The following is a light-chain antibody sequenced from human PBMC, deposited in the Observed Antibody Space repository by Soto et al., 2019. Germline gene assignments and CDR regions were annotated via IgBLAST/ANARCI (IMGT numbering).Light chain of an antibody. CDR2: DVS. J-gene: IGLJ2*01. Sequence: QSALTQPASVSGSPGQSITISCTGTISDVGGYNYVSWYRQHPGKAPRLMIYDVSHRPSGVSDRFSGSKSGNTASLTISGLQAEDEAHYYCSSYTSGSTVIFGGGTKLTVL. CDR3: SSYTSGSTVI. CDR1: ISDVGGYNY. V-gene: IGLV2-14*03.